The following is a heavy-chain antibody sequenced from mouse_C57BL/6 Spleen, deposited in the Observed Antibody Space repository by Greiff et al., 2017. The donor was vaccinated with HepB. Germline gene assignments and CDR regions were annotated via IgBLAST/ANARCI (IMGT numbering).Heavy chain of an antibody. Sequence: QVQLQQPGAELVKPGASVKLSCKASGYTFTSYWMQWVKQRPGQGLEWIGEIDPSDSYTNYNQKFKGKATLTVDTSSSTAYMQLSSLTSEDSAVYYCARSGGGYYYFDYWGQGTTLTVSS. CDR2: IDPSDSYT. CDR3: ARSGGGYYYFDY. V-gene: IGHV1-50*01. D-gene: IGHD2-3*01. J-gene: IGHJ2*01. CDR1: GYTFTSYW.